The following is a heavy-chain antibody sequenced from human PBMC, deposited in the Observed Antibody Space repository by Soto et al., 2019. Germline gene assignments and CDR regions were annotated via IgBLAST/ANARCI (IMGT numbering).Heavy chain of an antibody. D-gene: IGHD1-7*01. J-gene: IGHJ5*02. Sequence: PSETLSLTCSVSGDSITNYYWTWIRQPPGKGLEWIGYIYNSGGTKYNPSLKSRVTISVDTSKNQFSLKLSSVTAADTAVYYCARELELNWFDPWGQGTLATVSS. CDR1: GDSITNYY. V-gene: IGHV4-59*01. CDR2: IYNSGGT. CDR3: ARELELNWFDP.